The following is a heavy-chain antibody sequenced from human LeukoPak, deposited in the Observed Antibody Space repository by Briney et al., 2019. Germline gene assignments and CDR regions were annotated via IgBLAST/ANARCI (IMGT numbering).Heavy chain of an antibody. CDR1: GFTFDDYA. D-gene: IGHD3-10*01. V-gene: IGHV3-43*01. J-gene: IGHJ4*02. Sequence: GSLRLSCAASGFTFDDYAMHWVRQAPGKGLEWVALISWEGHTTYYADSVRGRFTISRDNSKNSLYLQMNSLRTEDTAFYYCTRDTDYGSPTNYFDSWGQGTLVSVSS. CDR3: TRDTDYGSPTNYFDS. CDR2: ISWEGHTT.